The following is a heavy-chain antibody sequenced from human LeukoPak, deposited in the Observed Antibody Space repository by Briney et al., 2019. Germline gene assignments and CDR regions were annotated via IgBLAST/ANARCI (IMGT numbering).Heavy chain of an antibody. Sequence: GASVKVSCKASGYTFTGYYMHGVRQAPGQGLEWMGWINPNSGGTNYAQKFQGRVTMTRDTSISTAYMELSRLRSDDTAVYYCARVGSGSYYDFGYWGQGTLVTVSS. D-gene: IGHD1-26*01. CDR2: INPNSGGT. CDR1: GYTFTGYY. V-gene: IGHV1-2*02. CDR3: ARVGSGSYYDFGY. J-gene: IGHJ4*02.